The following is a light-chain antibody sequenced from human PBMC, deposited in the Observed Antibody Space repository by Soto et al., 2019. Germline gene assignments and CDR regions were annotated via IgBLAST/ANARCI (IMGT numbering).Light chain of an antibody. V-gene: IGLV2-11*01. CDR2: DVS. CDR1: SSDVGGYNY. J-gene: IGLJ3*02. CDR3: CSYAGSYSWL. Sequence: QSVLTQPRSVSGSPGQSVTISCTGTSSDVGGYNYVSWYQQHPGKAPKLMIYDVSKRPSGVPDRFSGSKSGNTASLTIYGLQAEDEADYYCCSYAGSYSWLFGGGTKLTVL.